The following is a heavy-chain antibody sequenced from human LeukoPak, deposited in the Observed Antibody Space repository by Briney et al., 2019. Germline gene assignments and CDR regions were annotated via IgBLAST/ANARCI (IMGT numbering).Heavy chain of an antibody. D-gene: IGHD2-2*01. J-gene: IGHJ6*03. V-gene: IGHV3-64*01. Sequence: GGSLRLSCAASGFTFSSYAMDWVRQAPGKGLEYVSAIISNGGSTYYANSVKGRFTTSRDNSTHTLYLQMGSLRAEDMAVYYCARDLEYCSSTSCYWGDYYYYYYMDVWGKGTTVTVSS. CDR3: ARDLEYCSSTSCYWGDYYYYYYMDV. CDR1: GFTFSSYA. CDR2: IISNGGST.